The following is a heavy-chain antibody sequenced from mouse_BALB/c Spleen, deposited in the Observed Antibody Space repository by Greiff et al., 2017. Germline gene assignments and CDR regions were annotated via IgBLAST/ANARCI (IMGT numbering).Heavy chain of an antibody. CDR2: ISSGSSTI. CDR3: ARKDLLWEYFDY. CDR1: GFTFSSFG. Sequence: EVQRVESGGGLVQPGGSRKLSCAASGFTFSSFGMHWVRQAPEKGLEWVAYISSGSSTIYYADTVKGRFTISRDNPKNTLFLQMTSLRSEDTAMYYCARKDLLWEYFDYWGQGTTLTVSS. D-gene: IGHD2-1*01. V-gene: IGHV5-17*02. J-gene: IGHJ2*01.